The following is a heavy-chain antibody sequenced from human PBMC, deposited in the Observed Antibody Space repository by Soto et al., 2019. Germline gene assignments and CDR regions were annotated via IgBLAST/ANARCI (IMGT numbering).Heavy chain of an antibody. J-gene: IGHJ4*02. D-gene: IGHD2-15*01. V-gene: IGHV3-20*04. CDR3: ARDFTPAETPGDDFDY. Sequence: PGGSLRLSCAASGFIFGAHAMSWVRQAPGKGLEWVSAINWIGGSTNYADSMKDRFTISRDNAKNTVYLQMNGLRADDTSLYYCARDFTPAETPGDDFDYWGRGTLVTVSS. CDR1: GFIFGAHA. CDR2: INWIGGST.